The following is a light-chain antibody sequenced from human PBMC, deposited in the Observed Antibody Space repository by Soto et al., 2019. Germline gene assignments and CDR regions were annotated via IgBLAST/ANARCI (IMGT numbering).Light chain of an antibody. CDR2: TGS. V-gene: IGKV1-12*01. CDR3: QQAASFPIT. J-gene: IGKJ5*01. CDR1: QGIKKW. Sequence: DIHMTQSPSYVSASVGDRFTITCRASQGIKKWLAWYQQKPGKAPNLLIYTGSSLQSGVPSRFSGSGSGTDLTLTINSLQPEDFETYYCQQAASFPITFGQGTRLEIK.